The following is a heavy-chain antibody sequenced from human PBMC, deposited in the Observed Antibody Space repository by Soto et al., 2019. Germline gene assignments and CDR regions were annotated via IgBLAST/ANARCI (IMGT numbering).Heavy chain of an antibody. Sequence: QLQLQESGSGLVKPSQTLSLTCAVSGGSISSGGYSWSWLRQPPGKGLEWNGYIFHSGSTNYHPSVKRRGTLDVDGPKNRFPLELGAVTAADTAVDYCAGEGGSGGPDGYFNVWGRGTLVTVSS. D-gene: IGHD2-15*01. CDR1: GGSISSGGYS. V-gene: IGHV4-30-2*01. CDR2: IFHSGST. CDR3: AGEGGSGGPDGYFNV. J-gene: IGHJ2*01.